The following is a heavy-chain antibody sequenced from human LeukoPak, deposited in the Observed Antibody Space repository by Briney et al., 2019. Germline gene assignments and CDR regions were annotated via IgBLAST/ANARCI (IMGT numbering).Heavy chain of an antibody. CDR1: GGSISSGGYY. CDR3: ARDKPGRGMDV. CDR2: IYYSGST. J-gene: IGHJ6*02. D-gene: IGHD1-26*01. Sequence: PSETLSLTCTVSGGSISSGGYYWSWIRQHPGKGLEWIGYIYYSGSTNYNPSLKSRVTISVDTSKNQFSLELSSVTAADTAVYYCARDKPGRGMDVWGQGTTVTVSS. V-gene: IGHV4-61*08.